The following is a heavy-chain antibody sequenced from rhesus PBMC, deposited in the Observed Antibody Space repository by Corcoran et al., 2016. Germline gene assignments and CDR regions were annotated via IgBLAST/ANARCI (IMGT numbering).Heavy chain of an antibody. CDR3: ARAVLYCTGSCCYDRDLGRSYFDY. V-gene: IGHV4-173*01. CDR2: ISGCGGST. J-gene: IGHJ4*01. D-gene: IGHD2-21*01. CDR1: GGSISSNY. Sequence: QLQLQESGPGLVKPSETLSLTCAVSGGSISSNYWSWIRQPPGKGLEWIGRISGCGGSTNYNPSHRSGATISTDASKNQFSLKRSSVTAADTAVYYCARAVLYCTGSCCYDRDLGRSYFDYWGQGVLVTVSS.